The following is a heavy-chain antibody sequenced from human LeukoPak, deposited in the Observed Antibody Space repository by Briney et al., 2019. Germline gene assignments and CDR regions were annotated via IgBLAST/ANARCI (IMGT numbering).Heavy chain of an antibody. J-gene: IGHJ2*01. V-gene: IGHV3-13*04. D-gene: IGHD3-22*01. CDR1: GFTFSNYD. CDR3: ARESDDYDSSAGYFDL. CDR2: IGTAGDT. Sequence: PGGSLRLSCAASGFTFSNYDMHWVRQATGQGLEWVSAIGTAGDTYYPGSVKGRFTISRENAKNSLYLQMNSLRAGDTAVYYCARESDDYDSSAGYFDLWGRGTLVTVSS.